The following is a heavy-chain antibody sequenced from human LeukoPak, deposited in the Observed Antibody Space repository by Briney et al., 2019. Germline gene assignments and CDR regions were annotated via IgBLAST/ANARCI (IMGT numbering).Heavy chain of an antibody. J-gene: IGHJ3*02. V-gene: IGHV4-4*02. CDR3: ARVRVRRVVPAAIDAFDI. Sequence: PSGTLSLTCAVSGGSISSSNWWSWVRQPPGKGLEWIGEVYHSGSTNYNPSLKSRVTISVDKSKNQFSLKLSSVTAADTAVYYCARVRVRRVVPAAIDAFDIWGQGTMVTVSS. D-gene: IGHD2-2*01. CDR1: GGSISSSNW. CDR2: VYHSGST.